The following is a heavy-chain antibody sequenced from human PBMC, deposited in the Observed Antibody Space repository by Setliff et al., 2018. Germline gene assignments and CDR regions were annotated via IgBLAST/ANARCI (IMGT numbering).Heavy chain of an antibody. V-gene: IGHV1-18*04. CDR3: LRLVRYCTKIACQATSGDEV. CDR2: ISAYSGKT. D-gene: IGHD2-8*01. Sequence: ASVKVSCKASGYSFSTYYMQWVRQAPGQGLEWVGWISAYSGKTYSAQKFQDRVTLTTHTSTNMGYLELRDLRSDDTAVYYCLRLVRYCTKIACQATSGDEVWGLGTLVTVSS. CDR1: GYSFSTYY. J-gene: IGHJ4*02.